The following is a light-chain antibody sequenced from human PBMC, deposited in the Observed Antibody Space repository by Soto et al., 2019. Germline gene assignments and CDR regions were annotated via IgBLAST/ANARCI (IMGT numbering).Light chain of an antibody. CDR1: QSISRS. Sequence: IQMTQSPSSLSASVGDRVTIPXRARQSISRSLNWYQLNPVXXTNLXXXGQXYLKRGVPTRFIGSGSGKDFTLTISSLQPEYFATYYCQQTYTTPESTFGQGTRLEIK. CDR2: GQX. V-gene: IGKV1-39*01. J-gene: IGKJ5*01. CDR3: QQTYTTPEST.